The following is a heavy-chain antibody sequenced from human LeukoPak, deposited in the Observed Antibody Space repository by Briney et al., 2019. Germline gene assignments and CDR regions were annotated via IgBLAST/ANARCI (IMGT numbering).Heavy chain of an antibody. D-gene: IGHD3-10*01. CDR3: ARLSAMLRGPEPIYYFDY. CDR2: ISTSSSYI. V-gene: IGHV3-21*06. J-gene: IGHJ4*01. Sequence: GGSLRLSCAASGFSFSSYTMNWVRQAPRKGLEWVSSISTSSSYIDYADSVKGRFTISRDNAKNSLYLQMNSLRAEDTAMYYCARLSAMLRGPEPIYYFDYWGQGTLVTVSS. CDR1: GFSFSSYT.